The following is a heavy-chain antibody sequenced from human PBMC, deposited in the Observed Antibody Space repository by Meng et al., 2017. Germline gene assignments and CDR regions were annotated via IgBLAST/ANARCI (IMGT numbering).Heavy chain of an antibody. J-gene: IGHJ3*02. D-gene: IGHD6-19*01. CDR3: ARWGGSSGWYIDAFEI. CDR1: GYTFTSYY. V-gene: IGHV1-46*01. CDR2: NNPSGGST. Sequence: ASVKVSCKASGYTFTSYYMHWVRQAPGQGLEWMRINNPSGGSTSYAQKFQGRVTMTRDTSTSTVYLELGSLRSEDTAVYYCARWGGSSGWYIDAFEIWGQGTMVTVSS.